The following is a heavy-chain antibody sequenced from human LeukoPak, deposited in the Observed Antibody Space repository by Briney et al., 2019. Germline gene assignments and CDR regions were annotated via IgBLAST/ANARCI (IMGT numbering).Heavy chain of an antibody. V-gene: IGHV3-13*01. CDR2: IGTAGDT. CDR3: VRQQVAGTGDYGMDV. Sequence: PGGSLRLSCAVSGFTLSSSDMHWVRQATGKGLEWVAGIGTAGDTYHSSSVKGRFTISRENAKDSLYLQMNSLRAGDTAVYICVRQQVAGTGDYGMDVWGQGTTVTVSS. D-gene: IGHD6-19*01. J-gene: IGHJ6*02. CDR1: GFTLSSSD.